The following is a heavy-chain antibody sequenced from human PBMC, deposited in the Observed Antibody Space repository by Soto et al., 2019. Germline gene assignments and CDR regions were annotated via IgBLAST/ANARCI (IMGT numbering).Heavy chain of an antibody. D-gene: IGHD4-17*01. Sequence: AGGSLRLSCAASVFTFSSYAMSWVRQAPGKGLEWVSAISGSGGSTYYADSVKGRFAISRDNSKNTLYLQMNSLRAEDTAVYYCAAHGDYGYFDYWGQGTLVTVSS. CDR2: ISGSGGST. J-gene: IGHJ4*02. V-gene: IGHV3-23*01. CDR1: VFTFSSYA. CDR3: AAHGDYGYFDY.